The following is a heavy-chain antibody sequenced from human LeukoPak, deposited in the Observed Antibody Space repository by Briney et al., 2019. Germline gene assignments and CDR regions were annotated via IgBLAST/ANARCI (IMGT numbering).Heavy chain of an antibody. J-gene: IGHJ1*01. CDR3: SLEGSSWYRYFQH. V-gene: IGHV3-21*04. CDR1: GFTFSSYS. D-gene: IGHD6-13*01. CDR2: ISSSSSYI. Sequence: GGSLRLSCAASGFTFSSYSMNWVRQAPGRGLEWVSSISSSSSYIYYADSVKGRFTISRDNAKNSLYLQIISLRAEDTAVYYSSLEGSSWYRYFQHWGQGTLVTVSS.